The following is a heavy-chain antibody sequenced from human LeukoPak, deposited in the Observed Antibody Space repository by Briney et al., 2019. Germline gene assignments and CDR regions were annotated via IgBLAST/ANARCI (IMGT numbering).Heavy chain of an antibody. V-gene: IGHV1-69*13. CDR2: IIPIFGTA. J-gene: IGHJ3*02. CDR1: GGTFSSYA. Sequence: ASVKVSCKASGGTFSSYAISWVRQAPGQGLEWMGGIIPIFGTANYAQKFQGRVTITADESTSTAYIELSSLRSEDTAVYYCARGGGYSSGWEAVFDIGGQETMVTVSS. CDR3: ARGGGYSSGWEAVFDI. D-gene: IGHD6-19*01.